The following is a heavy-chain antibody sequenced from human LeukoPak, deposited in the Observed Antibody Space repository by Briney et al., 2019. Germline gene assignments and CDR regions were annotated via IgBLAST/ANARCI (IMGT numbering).Heavy chain of an antibody. CDR3: AKGGITWGSGYWFFDL. CDR2: ISVNGNYT. Sequence: PGGSLRLSCAAFGFTFTTYTMTWVRQAPGKGLEWVSGISVNGNYTYYADSVKGRFTISRNNSKNTVYLQLNSLRVEDTAVYYCAKGGITWGSGYWFFDLWGLGTLDTVSS. CDR1: GFTFTTYT. J-gene: IGHJ2*01. V-gene: IGHV3-23*01. D-gene: IGHD3-16*01.